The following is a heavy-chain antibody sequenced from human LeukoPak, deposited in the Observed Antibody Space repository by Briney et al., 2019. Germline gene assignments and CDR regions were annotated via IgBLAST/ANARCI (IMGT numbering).Heavy chain of an antibody. CDR3: ARGSSGYHYPDY. CDR2: IWYDGSNK. D-gene: IGHD3-22*01. Sequence: GRSLRLSCAASRFTFSTYDMHWVRQAPGKGLEWVAIIWYDGSNKYYPDSVKGRFTISRDNSKNTLYLQMNSLRAEDTAVYYCARGSSGYHYPDYWGQGTLVTVSS. J-gene: IGHJ4*02. CDR1: RFTFSTYD. V-gene: IGHV3-33*01.